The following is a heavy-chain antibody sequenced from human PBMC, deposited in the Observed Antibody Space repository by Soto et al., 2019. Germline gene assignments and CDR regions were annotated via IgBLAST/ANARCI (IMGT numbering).Heavy chain of an antibody. Sequence: QLQLQESGPGLVKPSETLSLTCTVSGGSISSSSYYWGWIRQPPGKGLEWIGSIYYSGSTYYNPSLKSRVTISVDTSKNQFYLKLSSVTAADTAVYYCARSSGWFYYYGMDVWGQGTTVTVSS. CDR1: GGSISSSSYY. V-gene: IGHV4-39*01. D-gene: IGHD6-19*01. CDR2: IYYSGST. CDR3: ARSSGWFYYYGMDV. J-gene: IGHJ6*02.